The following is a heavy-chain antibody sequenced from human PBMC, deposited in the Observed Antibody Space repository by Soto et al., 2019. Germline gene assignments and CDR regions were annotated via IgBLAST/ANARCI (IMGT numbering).Heavy chain of an antibody. J-gene: IGHJ4*02. D-gene: IGHD2-15*01. CDR2: IIPNLGIT. Sequence: QVQLVQSGAEVKKPGSSVKVSCKASGGTLSSYTFSWVRQAPGQGLEWMGRIIPNLGITNYAQKFQGRITIIVDKSTCTAYMELSSLRSEDTAVYYCARDKGYCSGASCPDFDYWGQGTLVTVSS. CDR3: ARDKGYCSGASCPDFDY. V-gene: IGHV1-69*08. CDR1: GGTLSSYT.